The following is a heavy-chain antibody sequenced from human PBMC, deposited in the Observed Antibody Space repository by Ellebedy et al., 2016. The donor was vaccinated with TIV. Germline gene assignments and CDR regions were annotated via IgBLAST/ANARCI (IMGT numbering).Heavy chain of an antibody. CDR3: ARDLGAAAGSSVYYYYYGMDV. Sequence: ASVKVSCXASGGTFSSYAISWVRQAPGQGLEWMGWISAYNGNTNYAQKLQGRVTMTTDTSTSTAYMELRSLRSDDTAVYYCARDLGAAAGSSVYYYYYGMDVWGQGTTVTVSS. D-gene: IGHD6-13*01. J-gene: IGHJ6*02. CDR2: ISAYNGNT. V-gene: IGHV1-18*01. CDR1: GGTFSSYA.